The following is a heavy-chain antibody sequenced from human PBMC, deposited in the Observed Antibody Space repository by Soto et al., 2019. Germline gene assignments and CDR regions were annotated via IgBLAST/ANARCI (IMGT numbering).Heavy chain of an antibody. J-gene: IGHJ5*02. CDR2: IIPILGTP. CDR3: AFWGLTVAP. D-gene: IGHD3-16*01. V-gene: IGHV1-69*14. Sequence: QVQLVQSGAEVQKPGSSVNVSCKASGDTPSTYAISWVRQAPGQGLEWMGGIIPILGTPNYAQRFQGRITISADTPRRRTFLDLTSVTSDETAVFFVAFWGLTVAPWGRGTL. CDR1: GDTPSTYA.